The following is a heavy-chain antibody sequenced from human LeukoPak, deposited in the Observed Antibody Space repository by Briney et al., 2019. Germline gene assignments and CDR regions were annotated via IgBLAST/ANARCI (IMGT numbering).Heavy chain of an antibody. CDR1: GGSISRYY. CDR2: IYYSGST. CDR3: ARSSVWFGAYYYMDV. D-gene: IGHD3-10*01. Sequence: PSETLSLTCTVSGGSISRYYWSWIRQPPGKGLEWIGYIYYSGSTNYNPSLKSRVTISVDTSKNQFSLKLSSVTAADTAVYYCARSSVWFGAYYYMDVWGKGITVTVSS. J-gene: IGHJ6*03. V-gene: IGHV4-59*01.